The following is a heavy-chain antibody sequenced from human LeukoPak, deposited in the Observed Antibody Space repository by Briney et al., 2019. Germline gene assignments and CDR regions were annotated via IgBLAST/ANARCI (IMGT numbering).Heavy chain of an antibody. CDR2: ISYSGST. D-gene: IGHD3/OR15-3a*01. Sequence: SETLSLTCTVSGGFISGFYWSWTRQPPGKGLEWIGYISYSGSTNYNPSLKSRVTISVDTSKNQFSLKLSSVTAADTAVYYCARGLNFGWFDPWGQGTLVTVSS. CDR3: ARGLNFGWFDP. J-gene: IGHJ5*02. V-gene: IGHV4-59*01. CDR1: GGFISGFY.